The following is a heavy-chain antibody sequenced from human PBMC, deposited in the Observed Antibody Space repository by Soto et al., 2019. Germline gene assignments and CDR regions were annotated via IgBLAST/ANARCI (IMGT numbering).Heavy chain of an antibody. D-gene: IGHD6-13*01. V-gene: IGHV1-69*12. CDR3: ASPSYSSSWYLYFQH. J-gene: IGHJ1*01. CDR2: IIPIFGTA. CDR1: GGTFSSYA. Sequence: QVQLVQSGAEVKKPGSSVKVSCKASGGTFSSYAISWVRQAPGQGLEWMGGIIPIFGTANYAQKFQGRVTITADESTSTADMELSSLRSEDTAVYYCASPSYSSSWYLYFQHWGQGTLVTVSS.